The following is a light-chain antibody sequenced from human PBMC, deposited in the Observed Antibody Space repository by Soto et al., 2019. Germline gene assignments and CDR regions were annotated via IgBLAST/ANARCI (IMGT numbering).Light chain of an antibody. CDR2: GAS. J-gene: IGKJ2*03. CDR3: QQYYYWPANS. Sequence: EIVMTQSPATLCVSPGERATLSCRASQNIDNNLAWYQQKLGQTPRLLIYGASTRATGAPARFSGSGSGTDFTLTISSLQSEDFGVYYCQQYYYWPANSFGQGTKLEIK. V-gene: IGKV3-15*01. CDR1: QNIDNN.